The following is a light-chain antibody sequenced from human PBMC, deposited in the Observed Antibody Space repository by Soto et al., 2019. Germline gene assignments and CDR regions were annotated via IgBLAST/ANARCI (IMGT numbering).Light chain of an antibody. CDR1: SSDVGAYNY. CDR3: SSYTSSNTLV. J-gene: IGLJ2*01. V-gene: IGLV2-14*01. CDR2: EVS. Sequence: QSALTQPASVSGSPGQSITISCTGTSSDVGAYNYVSWYQQHPGKAPKLMIFEVSDRPSGVSNRFSGSKSGNTASLTISGLQDEDEAEYYCSSYTSSNTLVFGGGTKVTVL.